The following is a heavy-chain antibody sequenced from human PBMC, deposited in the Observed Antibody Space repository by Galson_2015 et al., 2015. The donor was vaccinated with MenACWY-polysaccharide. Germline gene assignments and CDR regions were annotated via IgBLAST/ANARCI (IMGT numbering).Heavy chain of an antibody. CDR1: GFTFSSYA. Sequence: SLRLSCAASGFTFSSYAIHWVRQAPGKGLEWMAVISYDATNKYYRDSVKGRVTLSRDNSKSTVFLEMNSLRAEDTGVYYCARDYCGRTTCSGMDVWGQGTTVTVSS. D-gene: IGHD2-21*01. CDR3: ARDYCGRTTCSGMDV. J-gene: IGHJ6*02. CDR2: ISYDATNK. V-gene: IGHV3-30-3*01.